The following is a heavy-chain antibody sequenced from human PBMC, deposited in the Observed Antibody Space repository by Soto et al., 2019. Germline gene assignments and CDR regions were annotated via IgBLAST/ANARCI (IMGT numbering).Heavy chain of an antibody. CDR2: SKNKADSYTT. CDR3: TVWGSGNDFGDA. Sequence: EVQLVASGGGLVQPGGSLRLSCAASGFTFSDHYMDWVRQAPGKGLEWVGRSKNKADSYTTEYAASVKGRFTISRDGSKNSLFLQMNSLKTEDTAVYYCTVWGSGNDFGDAWGQGILVTVSS. D-gene: IGHD3-10*01. J-gene: IGHJ4*02. V-gene: IGHV3-72*01. CDR1: GFTFSDHY.